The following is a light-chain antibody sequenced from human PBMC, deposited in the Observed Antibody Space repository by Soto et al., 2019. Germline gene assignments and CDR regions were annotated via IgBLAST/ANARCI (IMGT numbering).Light chain of an antibody. J-gene: IGKJ1*01. V-gene: IGKV3-20*01. CDR2: GAS. Sequence: VLTQYTVTLSLSPCERATLSCSSSQSVGSNYLAWYEQKPGQAPRLLIYGASIRATGIPDRFSGSGSGTEFTLTISRLEPEDFAVYYCQQYGKSPGTFGQGTKVDIK. CDR3: QQYGKSPGT. CDR1: QSVGSNY.